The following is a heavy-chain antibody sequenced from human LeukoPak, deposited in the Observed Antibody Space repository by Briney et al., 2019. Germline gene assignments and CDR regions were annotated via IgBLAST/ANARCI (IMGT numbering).Heavy chain of an antibody. V-gene: IGHV3-30-3*02. CDR2: ISYDGSNK. Sequence: GGSLRLSCAASGFTFSSYAMHWVRQAPGKGLEWVAVISYDGSNKYYADSVEGRFTISRDNSKNTLYLQMNSLRAEDTAVYYCAKSPGWSGYFGEGYWGQGTLVTVSS. CDR1: GFTFSSYA. CDR3: AKSPGWSGYFGEGY. D-gene: IGHD3-3*01. J-gene: IGHJ4*02.